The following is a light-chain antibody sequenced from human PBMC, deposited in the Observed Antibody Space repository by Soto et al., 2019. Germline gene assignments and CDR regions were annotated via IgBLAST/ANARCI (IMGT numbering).Light chain of an antibody. CDR1: QNIDRY. V-gene: IGKV1-39*01. CDR2: RAS. CDR3: QQTYSTPLT. J-gene: IGKJ4*01. Sequence: DIQMTQSPSSLSVSVRDIVTITCRASQNIDRYLHWYQHKPGQAPTLLIFRASSLQRGVPTRFTGSGSGTHYTLVIDSLQPEDFATYFCQQTYSTPLTFGGGTRVEI.